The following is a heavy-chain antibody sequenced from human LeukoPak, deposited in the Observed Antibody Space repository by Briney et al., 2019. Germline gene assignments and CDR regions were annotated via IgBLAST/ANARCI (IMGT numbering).Heavy chain of an antibody. CDR2: IKQDGSEK. CDR1: GFTFSSYW. D-gene: IGHD5-24*01. V-gene: IGHV3-7*01. CDR3: ARDPGWLQFRGEDYFDY. J-gene: IGHJ4*02. Sequence: GGSLRLSCAAPGFTFSSYWMSWVRQAPGKGLEWVANIKQDGSEKYYVDSVKGRFTISRDNAKNSLYLQMNSLRAENTAVYYCARDPGWLQFRGEDYFDYWGQGTLVTVSS.